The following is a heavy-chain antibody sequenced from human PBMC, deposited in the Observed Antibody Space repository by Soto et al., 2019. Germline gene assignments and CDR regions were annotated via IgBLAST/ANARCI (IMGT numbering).Heavy chain of an antibody. CDR1: GYIFTSYY. CDR3: SRVDPGETSPFDH. Sequence: ASVKVSCKASGYIFTSYYINWVRQAPGQGLEWMGWINPFDGSRMFAQSFQGRVTMTRDTSTSTVYMEVSSLRSEDTAVYYCSRVDPGETSPFDHWGQGTLVTVS. J-gene: IGHJ4*02. D-gene: IGHD3-10*01. V-gene: IGHV1-46*03. CDR2: INPFDGSR.